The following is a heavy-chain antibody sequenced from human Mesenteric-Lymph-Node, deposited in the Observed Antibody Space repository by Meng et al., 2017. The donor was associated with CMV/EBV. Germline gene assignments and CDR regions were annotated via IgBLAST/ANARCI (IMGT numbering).Heavy chain of an antibody. J-gene: IGHJ6*02. CDR1: GYTFTKYS. V-gene: IGHV1-18*01. D-gene: IGHD3-3*02. Sequence: ASVKVSCKASGYTFTKYSISWVRQAPGQGLEWMGWISAYNGNTNYAQKLQGRVTMTTDTSTSTAYMELRSLRSDDTAVYYCARDPFYSSSYYGMDVWGQGTTVTVSS. CDR2: ISAYNGNT. CDR3: ARDPFYSSSYYGMDV.